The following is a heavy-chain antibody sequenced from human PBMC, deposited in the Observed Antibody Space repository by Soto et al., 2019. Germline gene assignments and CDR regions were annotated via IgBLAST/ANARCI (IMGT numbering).Heavy chain of an antibody. CDR3: AHRGYCNCQRDNWFAP. J-gene: IGHJ5*02. CDR1: GFSLTTAGAG. Sequence: QITLKESGPTLVKPTQTLTLTCTCSGFSLTTAGAGVGWIRQPPGKALEWLALIYWNDATRYSPSLKSRLTITTDTSKSQGVSRMTNMYPVDTATYYCAHRGYCNCQRDNWFAPWGQGSLVIVS. CDR2: IYWNDAT. D-gene: IGHD4-4*01. V-gene: IGHV2-5*01.